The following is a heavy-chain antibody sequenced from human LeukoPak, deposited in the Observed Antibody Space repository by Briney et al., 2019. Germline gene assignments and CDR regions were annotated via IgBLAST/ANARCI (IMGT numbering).Heavy chain of an antibody. CDR1: GGSISSSSYY. CDR2: IYYSGST. CDR3: ARLNWGAFDI. V-gene: IGHV4-39*01. J-gene: IGHJ3*02. D-gene: IGHD7-27*01. Sequence: SETLSLTCTVSGGSISSSSYYWGWIRQPPGKGLEWIGSIYYSGSTYYNPSLKSRVTISVDTSKNQFSLKLSSVTAADTAVYYCARLNWGAFDIWGQGTMVTVSS.